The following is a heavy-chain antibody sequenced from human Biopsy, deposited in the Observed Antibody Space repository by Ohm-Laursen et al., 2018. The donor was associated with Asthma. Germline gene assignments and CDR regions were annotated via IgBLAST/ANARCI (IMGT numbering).Heavy chain of an antibody. V-gene: IGHV3-30*01. CDR1: GFSFSNFA. Sequence: SLRLSCSAPGFSFSNFAIHWVRQAPGKGLEWVGVISKDASTQDYADSVKGRFTMARDNSKNTLDLQMNSLREEDTAVYYCVRDGTDDAFDIWGRGTVVSVSS. CDR2: ISKDASTQ. J-gene: IGHJ3*02. CDR3: VRDGTDDAFDI. D-gene: IGHD1-1*01.